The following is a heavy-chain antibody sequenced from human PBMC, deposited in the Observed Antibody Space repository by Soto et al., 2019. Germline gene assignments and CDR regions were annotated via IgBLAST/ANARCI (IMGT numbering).Heavy chain of an antibody. V-gene: IGHV1-18*01. CDR3: ARDPLAFEYSSSSGAFDI. J-gene: IGHJ3*02. CDR2: ISAYNGNT. Sequence: ASVKVSCKASGYTFTSYGISWVRQAPGQGLEWMGWISAYNGNTNYAQKLQGRVTMTTDTSTSTAYMELRSLTSDDTAVYYCARDPLAFEYSSSSGAFDIWGQGTMVTVSS. CDR1: GYTFTSYG. D-gene: IGHD6-6*01.